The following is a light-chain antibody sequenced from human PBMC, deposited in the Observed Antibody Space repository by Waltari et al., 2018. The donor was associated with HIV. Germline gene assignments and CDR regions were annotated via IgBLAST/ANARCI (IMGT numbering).Light chain of an antibody. J-gene: IGLJ2*01. CDR1: SSDVGAYNY. CDR2: EVR. Sequence: QSALPQPASVSGSPGQSITISCTGTSSDVGAYNYVSWYQQHPGKDTKLMIYEVRNRPSGVSNRFSGSKSGNTASLTISGLQAEDEADYYCSSYTSSSTPVVFGGGTKLTVL. V-gene: IGLV2-14*01. CDR3: SSYTSSSTPVV.